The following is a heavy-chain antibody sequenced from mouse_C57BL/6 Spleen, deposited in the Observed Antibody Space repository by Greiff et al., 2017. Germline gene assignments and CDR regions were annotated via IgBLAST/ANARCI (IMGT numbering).Heavy chain of an antibody. V-gene: IGHV14-4*01. CDR3: TTGPIYYGYDGDY. J-gene: IGHJ2*01. Sequence: VQLKQSGAELVRPGASVKLSCTASGFNIKDDYMHWVKQRPEQGLEWIGWIDPENGDTEYASKFQGKATITADTSSNTAYLQLSSLTSEDTAVYYCTTGPIYYGYDGDYWGQGTTLTVSS. D-gene: IGHD2-2*01. CDR2: IDPENGDT. CDR1: GFNIKDDY.